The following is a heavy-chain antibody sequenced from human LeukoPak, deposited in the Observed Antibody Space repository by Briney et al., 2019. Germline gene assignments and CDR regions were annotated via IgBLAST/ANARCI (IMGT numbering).Heavy chain of an antibody. V-gene: IGHV3-30*18. D-gene: IGHD4-17*01. J-gene: IGHJ4*02. CDR1: GFTFSSYG. CDR3: AKGDDYGDYGTSYFDY. Sequence: SGGSLRLSCAASGFTFSSYGMHWVRQAPGKGLEWVAVISYDGSNKYYADSVKGRFTISRDNSKNTLYLQMNSLRAEDTAVYYCAKGDDYGDYGTSYFDYWGQGTLVTVSS. CDR2: ISYDGSNK.